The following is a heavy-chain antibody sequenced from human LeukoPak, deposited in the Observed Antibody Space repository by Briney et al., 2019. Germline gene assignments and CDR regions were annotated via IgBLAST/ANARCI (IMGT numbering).Heavy chain of an antibody. CDR1: GFTFSSYA. J-gene: IGHJ4*02. V-gene: IGHV3-30-3*01. CDR2: ISHDGSNK. CDR3: ARDLGEGGFDY. D-gene: IGHD3-16*01. Sequence: GRSLRLSCAASGFTFSSYAMHWVRQAPGEGPEWVSFISHDGSNKYYADSVKGRFTISRDNSENTVYLQMNTLTNDDTAIYYCARDLGEGGFDYWGQGTLVTVSS.